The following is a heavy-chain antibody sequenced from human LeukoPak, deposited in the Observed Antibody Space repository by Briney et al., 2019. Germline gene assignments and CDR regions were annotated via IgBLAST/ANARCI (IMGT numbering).Heavy chain of an antibody. CDR1: GYTFTSYY. CDR2: INPSGGST. V-gene: IGHV1-46*01. J-gene: IGHJ4*02. Sequence: ASVKVSCKASGYTFTSYYMHWVRQAPGQGLEWMGIINPSGGSTSYAQKFQGRVTMTGDTSTSTVYMELSSLRSEDTAVYYCARDAPVVRGVIIAFDYWGQGTLVTVSS. D-gene: IGHD3-10*01. CDR3: ARDAPVVRGVIIAFDY.